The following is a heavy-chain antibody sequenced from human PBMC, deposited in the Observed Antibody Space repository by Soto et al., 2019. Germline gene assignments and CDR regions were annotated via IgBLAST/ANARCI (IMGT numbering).Heavy chain of an antibody. CDR1: GGSISSSSYY. V-gene: IGHV4-39*07. Sequence: PSETLSLTCTVSGGSISSSSYYWGWIRQPPGKGLEWIGSIYYSGSTYYNPSLKSRVTISVDTSKNQFSLKLSSVTAADTAVYYCARGGRGKYDFWSGSPHYYMDVWGKGTTVTVSS. J-gene: IGHJ6*03. CDR2: IYYSGST. CDR3: ARGGRGKYDFWSGSPHYYMDV. D-gene: IGHD3-3*01.